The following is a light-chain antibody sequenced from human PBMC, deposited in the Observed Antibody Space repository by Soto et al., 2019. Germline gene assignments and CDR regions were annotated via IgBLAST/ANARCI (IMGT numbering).Light chain of an antibody. CDR1: SSDVGDYNY. CDR3: SSYSTSTTRV. CDR2: VVS. Sequence: QSALTQPASVSGSPGQSITISCTGTSSDVGDYNYVSWYQQHPGKAPKLMIYVVSNRPSGVSNRFSGSKSGSTASLTISGLQAEDGADYYCSSYSTSTTRVFGTGTKVTVL. V-gene: IGLV2-14*01. J-gene: IGLJ1*01.